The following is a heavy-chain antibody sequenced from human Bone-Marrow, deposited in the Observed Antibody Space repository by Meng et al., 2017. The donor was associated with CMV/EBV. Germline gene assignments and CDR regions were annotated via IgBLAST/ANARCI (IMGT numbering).Heavy chain of an antibody. CDR1: GFTFSSYA. CDR3: ARDGLRIAARPTPLDY. Sequence: GESLKISCAASGFTFSSYAMSWVRQAPGKGLEWVSSISSSSSYIYYADSVKGRFTISRDNAKNSLYLQMNSLRAEDTAVYYCARDGLRIAARPTPLDYWGQGTLVTVSS. V-gene: IGHV3-21*01. CDR2: ISSSSSYI. J-gene: IGHJ4*02. D-gene: IGHD6-6*01.